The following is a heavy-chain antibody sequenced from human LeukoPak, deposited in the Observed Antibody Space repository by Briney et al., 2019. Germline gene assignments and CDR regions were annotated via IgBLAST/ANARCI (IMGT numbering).Heavy chain of an antibody. CDR1: GGSISSSSYY. Sequence: SETLSLTCTVSGGSISSSSYYWGWIRQPPGKGLEWIGSIYYSGSTYYNPSLKSRVTISVDTSKNQFSLKLSSVTAADTAVYYCARGDAFDIWGQGTMVTVSS. CDR2: IYYSGST. V-gene: IGHV4-39*01. J-gene: IGHJ3*02. CDR3: ARGDAFDI.